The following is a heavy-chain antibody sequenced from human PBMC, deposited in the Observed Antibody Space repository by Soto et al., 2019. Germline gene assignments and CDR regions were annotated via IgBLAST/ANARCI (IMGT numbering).Heavy chain of an antibody. D-gene: IGHD2-15*01. Sequence: SETLSLTCAVYGGSFSGYYWSWIRQPPGKGLEWIGEINHSGSTNYNPSLKSRVTISVDTSKNQFSLKLSSVSAADTAVYYCARGLGCSGGSCYSSNWFDPWGQGTLVTVSS. CDR1: GGSFSGYY. CDR3: ARGLGCSGGSCYSSNWFDP. CDR2: INHSGST. J-gene: IGHJ5*02. V-gene: IGHV4-34*01.